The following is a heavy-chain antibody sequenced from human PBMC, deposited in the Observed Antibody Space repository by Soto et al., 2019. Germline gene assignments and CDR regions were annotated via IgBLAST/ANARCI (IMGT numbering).Heavy chain of an antibody. CDR3: ANNVAVAGFCLDP. CDR1: GDSISSHY. CDR2: IYHSGGT. J-gene: IGHJ5*02. D-gene: IGHD6-19*01. Sequence: QVQLHESGPGLVKPSETLSLTCTVYGDSISSHYWSWIRQPPGKGLEWIGHIYHSGGTRYNPSLKSRVTISVDTSKNQFSLKLRSVTSADTAVYYCANNVAVAGFCLDPWGQGILVTVSS. V-gene: IGHV4-59*11.